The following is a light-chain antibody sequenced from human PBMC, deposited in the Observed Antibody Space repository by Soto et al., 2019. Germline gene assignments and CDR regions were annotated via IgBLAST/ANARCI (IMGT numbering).Light chain of an antibody. CDR3: QQYGGSPPLYT. J-gene: IGKJ2*01. CDR1: QSVRSNY. Sequence: EIVLTQSPGTLSLSPGEKATFSCRASQSVRSNYLAWYQQRPGQAPRLLISGASSRDTGIPERFSGSGSGTDFTLTIRRLEPEDFAVYYCQQYGGSPPLYTFGQGTKLEIK. V-gene: IGKV3-20*01. CDR2: GAS.